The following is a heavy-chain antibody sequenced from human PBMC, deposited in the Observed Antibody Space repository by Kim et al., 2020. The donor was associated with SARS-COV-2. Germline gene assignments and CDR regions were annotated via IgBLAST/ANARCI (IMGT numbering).Heavy chain of an antibody. J-gene: IGHJ3*02. D-gene: IGHD3-10*01. CDR1: GYTFTSYY. CDR3: ARDFGDPRFGENAFDI. V-gene: IGHV1-46*01. CDR2: INPSGGST. Sequence: ASVKVSCKASGYTFTSYYMHWVRQAPGQGLEWMGIINPSGGSTSYAQKFQGRVTMTRDTSTSTVYMELSSLRSEDTAVYYCARDFGDPRFGENAFDIWGQGTMVTVSS.